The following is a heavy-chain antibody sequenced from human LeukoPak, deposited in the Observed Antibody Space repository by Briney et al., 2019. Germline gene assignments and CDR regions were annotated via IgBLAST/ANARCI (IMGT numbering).Heavy chain of an antibody. Sequence: GGSLRLSCAASGFTFSSYSMNWVRQAPGKGLEWVSSISSSSSYIYYADSVKGRFTISRGNAKNSLYLQMNSLRAEDTAVYYCARASTAMVTFFDYWGQGTLVTVSS. CDR3: ARASTAMVTFFDY. V-gene: IGHV3-21*01. CDR2: ISSSSSYI. CDR1: GFTFSSYS. D-gene: IGHD5-18*01. J-gene: IGHJ4*02.